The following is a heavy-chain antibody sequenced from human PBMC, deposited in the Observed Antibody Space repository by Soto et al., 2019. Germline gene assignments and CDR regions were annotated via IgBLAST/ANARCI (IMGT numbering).Heavy chain of an antibody. Sequence: PGGSLGLSCAASGFTFSSYSMNWVRQAPGKGLEWVSSISSSSSYIYYADSVKGRFTISRDNAKNSLYLQMNSLRAEDTAVYYCARGKFGDSSSWIFDRFDPWGQGTLVTVSS. CDR3: ARGKFGDSSSWIFDRFDP. CDR2: ISSSSSYI. D-gene: IGHD6-13*01. J-gene: IGHJ5*02. CDR1: GFTFSSYS. V-gene: IGHV3-21*01.